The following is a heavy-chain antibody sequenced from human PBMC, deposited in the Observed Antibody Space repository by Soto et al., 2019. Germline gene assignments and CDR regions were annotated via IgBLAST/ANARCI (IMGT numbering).Heavy chain of an antibody. V-gene: IGHV3-74*01. CDR3: ARVAVGAYWFDP. CDR2: INMDGTTT. D-gene: IGHD1-26*01. Sequence: EVQLVESGGGLVQPGGSLRLSCAASGFTFSKYWMHWIRQAPGEGLVWVSRINMDGTTTNYADSVEGRFTISRDNARNTLWVQMDSLRADDTAVYYCARVAVGAYWFDPWGQGTLVTVSS. J-gene: IGHJ5*02. CDR1: GFTFSKYW.